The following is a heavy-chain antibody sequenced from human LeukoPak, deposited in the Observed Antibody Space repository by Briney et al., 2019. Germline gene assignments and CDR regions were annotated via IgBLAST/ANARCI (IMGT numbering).Heavy chain of an antibody. Sequence: LEWVSYISSSGSTIYYADSVKGRFTISRDNAKNSLYLQMNSLRAEDTAVYYCARGDDAFDIWGQGTMVTVSS. CDR2: ISSSGSTI. CDR3: ARGDDAFDI. V-gene: IGHV3-48*03. J-gene: IGHJ3*02.